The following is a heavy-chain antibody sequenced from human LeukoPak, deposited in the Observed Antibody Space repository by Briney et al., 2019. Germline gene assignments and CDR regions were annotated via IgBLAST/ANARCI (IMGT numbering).Heavy chain of an antibody. CDR2: IYYSGST. Sequence: SETLPLTCTVSGGSISSYYWSWIRQPPGKGLEWIGYIYYSGSTYYNPSLKSRVTISVDTSKNQFSLKLSSVTAADTAVYYCARGGTMVRGVTFDYWGQGTLVTVSS. CDR3: ARGGTMVRGVTFDY. J-gene: IGHJ4*02. D-gene: IGHD3-10*01. CDR1: GGSISSYY. V-gene: IGHV4-59*12.